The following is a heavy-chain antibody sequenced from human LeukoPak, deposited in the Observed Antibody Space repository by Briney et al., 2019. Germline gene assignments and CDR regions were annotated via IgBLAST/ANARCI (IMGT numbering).Heavy chain of an antibody. V-gene: IGHV4-61*02. CDR3: AREPLYYDILTGYRNWFDP. Sequence: SQTLSLTCTVSGGSISSGSYYWSWIRRPAGKGLEWIGRIYTSGSTNYNPSLKSRVTISVDTSKNQFSLKLSSVTAADTAVYYCAREPLYYDILTGYRNWFDPWGQGTLVTVSS. CDR2: IYTSGST. CDR1: GGSISSGSYY. J-gene: IGHJ5*02. D-gene: IGHD3-9*01.